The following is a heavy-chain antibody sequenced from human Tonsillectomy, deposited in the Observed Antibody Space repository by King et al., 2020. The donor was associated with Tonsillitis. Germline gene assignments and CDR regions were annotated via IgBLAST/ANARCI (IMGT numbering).Heavy chain of an antibody. CDR1: GYTFTTYS. Sequence: VQLVESGSELKKPGASVKVSCTASGYTFTTYSINWVRQAPGQGLQWMGWINTNTGNPTFAQGFTGRFVFSLDTSVSTAYLQINSLKAEDTAMYYCARGRGAVAGTSLYYFDYWGQGTLVTVSS. CDR3: ARGRGAVAGTSLYYFDY. CDR2: INTNTGNP. D-gene: IGHD6-19*01. V-gene: IGHV7-4-1*02. J-gene: IGHJ4*02.